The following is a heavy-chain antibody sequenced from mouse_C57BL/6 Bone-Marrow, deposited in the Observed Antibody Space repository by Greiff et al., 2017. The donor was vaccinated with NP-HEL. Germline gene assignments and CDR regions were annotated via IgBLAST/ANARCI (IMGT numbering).Heavy chain of an antibody. D-gene: IGHD2-4*01. J-gene: IGHJ2*01. CDR1: GYAFSSYW. V-gene: IGHV1-80*01. CDR2: IYPGDGDT. CDR3: ARGYDYDDAGDYFDY. Sequence: QVQLKETGAELVKPGASVKISCKASGYAFSSYWMNWVKQRPGKGLEWIGQIYPGDGDTNYNGKFKGKATLTADKSSSTAYMQLSSLTSEDSAVYFCARGYDYDDAGDYFDYWGQGTTLTVSS.